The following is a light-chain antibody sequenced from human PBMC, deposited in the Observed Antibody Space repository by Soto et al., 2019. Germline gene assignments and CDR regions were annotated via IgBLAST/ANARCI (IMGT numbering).Light chain of an antibody. CDR2: AAS. CDR1: QSISSW. Sequence: DMQMNQSPSTLSASVGDGVTMTCRASQSISSWLAWYQQKPVKAPKLLIYAASTLQSGVPSRFSGSGSGTDFTLTISSLQPEDFATYYCQQLNSYPITFGQGTRLEIK. J-gene: IGKJ5*01. CDR3: QQLNSYPIT. V-gene: IGKV1-5*01.